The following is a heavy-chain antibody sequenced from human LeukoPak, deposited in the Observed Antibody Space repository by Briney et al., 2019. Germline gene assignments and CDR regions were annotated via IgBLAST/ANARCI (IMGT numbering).Heavy chain of an antibody. CDR1: GGTFSSYA. J-gene: IGHJ6*02. CDR3: AREGSTIFGVVIMRSSDATVYYYGMDV. CDR2: IIPILGIA. Sequence: SVKVSCKASGGTFSSYAISWVRQAPGQGLEWMGRIIPILGIANYAQKFQGRVTITADKSTSTAYMELSSLRSEDTAVYYCAREGSTIFGVVIMRSSDATVYYYGMDVWGQGTTVTVSS. V-gene: IGHV1-69*04. D-gene: IGHD3-3*01.